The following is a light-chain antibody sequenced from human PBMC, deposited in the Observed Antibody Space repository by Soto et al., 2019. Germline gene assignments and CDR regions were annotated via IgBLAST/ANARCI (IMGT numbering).Light chain of an antibody. V-gene: IGKV1-9*01. J-gene: IGKJ1*01. Sequence: DIQLTQSPSVLSASVGDTVTITCRASQALSNYLAWYQQKPGKAPDLLIYSASTLQSGVPSRFSGSGSETEFTLTISSLQPDDFATHYCQQYNSYSPKAFGQGTKVDVK. CDR1: QALSNY. CDR2: SAS. CDR3: QQYNSYSPKA.